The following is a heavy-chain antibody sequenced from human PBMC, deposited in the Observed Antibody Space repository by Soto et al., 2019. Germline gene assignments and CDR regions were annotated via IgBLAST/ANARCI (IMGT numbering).Heavy chain of an antibody. V-gene: IGHV1-8*01. Sequence: QVQLVQSGAEVKKPGASVKVSCKTSGDTFTNSNINWVRQATRQGLEWMGWMNPNSDNTGYAQKFQGRVTMTWSTSLRTAYMELSSLSSEDSAISYCARGGKYSSAWYEFDSWGQGTLLTVSS. J-gene: IGHJ5*01. CDR3: ARGGKYSSAWYEFDS. CDR1: GDTFTNSN. D-gene: IGHD6-19*01. CDR2: MNPNSDNT.